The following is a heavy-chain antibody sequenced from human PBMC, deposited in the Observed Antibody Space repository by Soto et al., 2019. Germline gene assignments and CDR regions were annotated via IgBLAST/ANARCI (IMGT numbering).Heavy chain of an antibody. CDR1: GFLFSSYA. V-gene: IGHV3-23*01. D-gene: IGHD3-3*01. CDR2: ISSHGDTT. CDR3: ARDHYDFWSGFPPTSGFHP. Sequence: GGSLRLSCEASGFLFSSYAMNWVRQAPGKGLEWVSSISSHGDTTYYAEPARGRFTISRDNSKNTLFLQMNSLRAGDTAVYFCARDHYDFWSGFPPTSGFHPWGQGTLVTVSS. J-gene: IGHJ5*02.